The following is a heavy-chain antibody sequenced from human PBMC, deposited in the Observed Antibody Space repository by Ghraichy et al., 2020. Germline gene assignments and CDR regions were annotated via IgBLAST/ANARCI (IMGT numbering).Heavy chain of an antibody. J-gene: IGHJ2*01. CDR3: AFWIPRTRSSWYFDL. CDR1: GFTFSTYW. V-gene: IGHV3-74*01. Sequence: GGSLRLSCAASGFTFSTYWMHWVRQIPGKGLVWVSLITSDGSSTTYADSVKGRFTISRDNAKNTLYLQMNSLRAEDTAMYYCAFWIPRTRSSWYFDLWGRGTLVTVSS. D-gene: IGHD5-18*01. CDR2: ITSDGSST.